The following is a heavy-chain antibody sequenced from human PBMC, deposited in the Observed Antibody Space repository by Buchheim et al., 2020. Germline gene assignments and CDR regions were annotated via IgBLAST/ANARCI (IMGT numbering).Heavy chain of an antibody. V-gene: IGHV4-34*01. J-gene: IGHJ6*03. Sequence: VQLLESGGGLVQPGGSLRLSCAASGFTFSSYAMSWIRQAPGRGLEWIGEVNHDGSTIYNPSVKSRVTISADRSTNQISLKLSSVTAADTAVYYCARAKGPAYNYYRYFMDVWGKGTT. CDR2: VNHDGST. D-gene: IGHD2-21*01. CDR1: GFTFSSYA. CDR3: ARAKGPAYNYYRYFMDV.